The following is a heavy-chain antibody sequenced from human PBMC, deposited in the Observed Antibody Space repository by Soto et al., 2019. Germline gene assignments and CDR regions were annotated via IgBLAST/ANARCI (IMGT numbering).Heavy chain of an antibody. CDR1: GFTFSSYG. CDR2: ISYDGSNT. D-gene: IGHD3-16*01. J-gene: IGHJ6*02. Sequence: QVQLVQSGGGVVQPGRSLRLSCAASGFTFSSYGMHWLRQAPGKGLEWVSLISYDGSNTYYAHSVKGRFTISRDNSKNTLYLQMNSLRAEDTAVYHCAKDWGLVYYYYGMDFWGQGTTVTVSS. CDR3: AKDWGLVYYYYGMDF. V-gene: IGHV3-30*18.